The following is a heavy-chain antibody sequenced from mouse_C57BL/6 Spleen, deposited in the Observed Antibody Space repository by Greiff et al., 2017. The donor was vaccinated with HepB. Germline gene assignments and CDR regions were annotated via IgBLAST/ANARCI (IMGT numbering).Heavy chain of an antibody. D-gene: IGHD1-1*01. J-gene: IGHJ3*01. CDR1: GFTFSDYG. Sequence: EVKLQESGGGLVKPGGSLKLSCAASGFTFSDYGMHWVRQAPEKGLEWVAYISSGSSTIYYADTVKGRFTISRDNAKNTLFLQMTSLRSEDTAMYYCAKGYYYGSGFAYWGQGTLVTVSA. CDR2: ISSGSSTI. V-gene: IGHV5-17*01. CDR3: AKGYYYGSGFAY.